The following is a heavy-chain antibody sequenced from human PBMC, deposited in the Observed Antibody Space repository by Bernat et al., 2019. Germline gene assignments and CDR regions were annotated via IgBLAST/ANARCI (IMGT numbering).Heavy chain of an antibody. V-gene: IGHV3-53*01. J-gene: IGHJ3*02. Sequence: VQLVESGGGLIQPGGSLRLSCAASGFTVSSNYMSWVRQAPGKGLEWVSVIYSGGSTYYADSVKGRFTISRDNSKNTLYLQMNSLRAEDTAVYYCARGDSSGWYGDAFDIWGQGTMVTVSS. CDR3: ARGDSSGWYGDAFDI. CDR1: GFTVSSNY. CDR2: IYSGGST. D-gene: IGHD6-19*01.